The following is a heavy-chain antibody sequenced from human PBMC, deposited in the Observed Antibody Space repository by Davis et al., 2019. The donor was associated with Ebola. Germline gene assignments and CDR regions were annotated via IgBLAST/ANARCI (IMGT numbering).Heavy chain of an antibody. CDR1: GFTFSNAW. D-gene: IGHD2-2*01. J-gene: IGHJ4*02. CDR3: TTDLRYCSSTSCYLEGDY. V-gene: IGHV3-15*01. CDR2: IKSKTDGGTT. Sequence: GESLKISCAASGFTFSNAWMSWVRQAPGKGLEWVGRIKSKTDGGTTDYAEPVKGRFTISRDDSKNTLYLQMNSLKTEDTAVYYCTTDLRYCSSTSCYLEGDYWGQGTLVTVSS.